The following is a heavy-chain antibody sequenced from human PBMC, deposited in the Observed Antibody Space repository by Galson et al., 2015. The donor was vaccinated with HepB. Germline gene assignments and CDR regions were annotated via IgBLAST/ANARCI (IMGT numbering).Heavy chain of an antibody. CDR3: ARAGWELQFDS. V-gene: IGHV2-26*01. Sequence: PALVKPTQTLTLTCTVSESSLNNGRMGVSWIRQPPGKALEWLAHIFSNGEKIYSTSLRSRLTISKDTSKSQVVLIMTNMDPVDTATYFCARAGWELQFDSWGQGILVTVSS. J-gene: IGHJ4*02. D-gene: IGHD1-26*01. CDR2: IFSNGEK. CDR1: ESSLNNGRMG.